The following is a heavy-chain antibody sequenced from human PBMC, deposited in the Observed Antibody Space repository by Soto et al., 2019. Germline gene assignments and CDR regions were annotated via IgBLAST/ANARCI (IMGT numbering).Heavy chain of an antibody. D-gene: IGHD3-22*01. CDR1: GFTFSRYG. J-gene: IGHJ4*02. Sequence: QVQLVESGGGVVQPGGSLRLSCVGSGFTFSRYGLHWVRQTPGKGLEWVAVISFTGTTKYYADSVKGRFTIPSDNSKSTVYLEMNRLTADASAMYFCAQDEKTGFSYDPEIWGQGTLGTVSS. V-gene: IGHV3-30*18. CDR3: AQDEKTGFSYDPEI. CDR2: ISFTGTTK.